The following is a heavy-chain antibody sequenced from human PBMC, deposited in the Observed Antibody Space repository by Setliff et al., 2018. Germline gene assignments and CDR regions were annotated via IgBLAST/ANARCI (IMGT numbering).Heavy chain of an antibody. D-gene: IGHD3-10*01. CDR3: ARHVGSRSRGYNYYYYYMDV. CDR1: GGSLSGXLRGYAVF. Sequence: SETLSLTCTVSGGSLSGXLRGYAVFWGWIRQSPGKELEWIGSAYYNGDTYYNPSLKSQVTMSVDTSRNQFSLHLISVTAADTAVYYCARHVGSRSRGYNYYYYYMDVWGKGTTVTVSS. V-gene: IGHV4-39*01. CDR2: AYYNGDT. J-gene: IGHJ6*03.